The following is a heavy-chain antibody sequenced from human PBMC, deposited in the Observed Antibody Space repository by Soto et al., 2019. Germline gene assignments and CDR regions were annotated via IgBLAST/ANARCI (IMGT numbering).Heavy chain of an antibody. V-gene: IGHV4-34*01. CDR1: GGSFSGYY. J-gene: IGHJ4*02. Sequence: QVQLQQWGAGLLKPSETLSLTCAVYGGSFSGYYWSWIRQPPGKGLEWIGEINHSGSTNYNPSLKGRSTISVDTSKNQFSLKLSSVTAADTAVYYCARASSFTVNRRDYFDYWGQGTLVTVSS. D-gene: IGHD4-17*01. CDR2: INHSGST. CDR3: ARASSFTVNRRDYFDY.